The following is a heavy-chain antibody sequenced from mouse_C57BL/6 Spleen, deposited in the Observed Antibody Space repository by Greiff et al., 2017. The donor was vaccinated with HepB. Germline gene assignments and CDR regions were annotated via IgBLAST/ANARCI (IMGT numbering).Heavy chain of an antibody. J-gene: IGHJ1*03. CDR2: IHPSDSET. D-gene: IGHD1-1*01. Sequence: QVQLQQPGAELVRPGSSVKLSCKASGYTFTSYWMDWVKQRPGQGLEWIGNIHPSDSETHYNQKFKDKATLTVDKSSSTAYMQLSSLTSEDSAVYYCARSGYYYGSGGYFDVWGTGTTVTVSS. CDR1: GYTFTSYW. CDR3: ARSGYYYGSGGYFDV. V-gene: IGHV1-61*01.